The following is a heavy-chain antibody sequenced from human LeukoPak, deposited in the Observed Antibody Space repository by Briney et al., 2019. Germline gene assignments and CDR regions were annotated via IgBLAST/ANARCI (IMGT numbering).Heavy chain of an antibody. V-gene: IGHV3-21*01. CDR2: ISSSSSYI. J-gene: IGHJ4*02. Sequence: GGSLRLSCAASGFTFSSYSMNWVRQAPGKGLEWVSSISSSSSYIYYADSVKGRFTISRDNAKNSLYLQMNSLRAEDTAVYYCAKIHSGGYSSSWYDYWGQGTLVTVSS. CDR3: AKIHSGGYSSSWYDY. CDR1: GFTFSSYS. D-gene: IGHD6-13*01.